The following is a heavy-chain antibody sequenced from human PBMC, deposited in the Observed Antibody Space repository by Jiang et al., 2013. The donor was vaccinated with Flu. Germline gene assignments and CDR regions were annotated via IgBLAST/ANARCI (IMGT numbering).Heavy chain of an antibody. CDR3: ARRAPYYWYFDL. Sequence: SGPGLVKPSETLSLTCTVSGGSISSSSYYWGWIRQPPGKGLEWIGSIYYSGSTYYSPSLQSRVTISVDTSKNQFSLKLSSVTAADTAVYYCARRAPYYWYFDLWGRGTLV. CDR2: IYYSGST. J-gene: IGHJ2*01. V-gene: IGHV4-39*01. CDR1: GGSISSSSYY.